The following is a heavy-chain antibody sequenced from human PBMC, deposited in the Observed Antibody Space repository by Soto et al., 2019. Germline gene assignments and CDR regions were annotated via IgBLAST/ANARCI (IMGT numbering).Heavy chain of an antibody. CDR3: ARAPSGSYSDY. CDR1: GGSISTYY. Sequence: QVQLQESGPGLVKPSETLSLTCTVSGGSISTYYWTWIRQPPGKGLEWIGYIDNSGSTNSNPSLKSRDTISANTSKNQFSQKLTSVTAADTAVYYCARAPSGSYSDYWGQGTLVTVSS. V-gene: IGHV4-59*01. CDR2: IDNSGST. J-gene: IGHJ4*02. D-gene: IGHD1-26*01.